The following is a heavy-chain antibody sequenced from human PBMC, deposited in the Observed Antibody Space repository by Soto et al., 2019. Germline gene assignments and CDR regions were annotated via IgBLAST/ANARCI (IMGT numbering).Heavy chain of an antibody. CDR2: IYPGDSDT. Sequence: GESLKSSFQGSGYSFTSNWIAWVRQMPGQGLAWMGIIYPGDSDTRYSPSFQGQVTISDDMSISTAYLQWTSLKASDTAMYYCSRLRGCDNWRCKRFDYWGRENLVTVSS. CDR1: GYSFTSNW. D-gene: IGHD1-20*01. V-gene: IGHV5-51*01. J-gene: IGHJ4*02. CDR3: SRLRGCDNWRCKRFDY.